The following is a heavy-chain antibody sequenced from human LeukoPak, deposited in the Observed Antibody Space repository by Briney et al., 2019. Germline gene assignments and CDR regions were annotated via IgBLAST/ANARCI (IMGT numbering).Heavy chain of an antibody. Sequence: GGSLRLSCAASGFTFSSYAMSWVRQAPGKGLEWVSAISGSGGSTYYADSVKGRFTISRDNAKNSLYLQMNSLRAEDTAVYYCARLRGYDYVWGSYRTRGDVDYWGQGTLVTVSS. J-gene: IGHJ4*02. CDR1: GFTFSSYA. D-gene: IGHD3-16*02. CDR3: ARLRGYDYVWGSYRTRGDVDY. CDR2: ISGSGGST. V-gene: IGHV3-23*01.